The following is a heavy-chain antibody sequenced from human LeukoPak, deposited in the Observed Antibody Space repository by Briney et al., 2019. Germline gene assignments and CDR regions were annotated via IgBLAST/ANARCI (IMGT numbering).Heavy chain of an antibody. D-gene: IGHD2-2*01. V-gene: IGHV4-59*08. CDR1: GGSLSSYY. CDR2: IYNSGST. CDR3: AREYCSSTTCYEFDY. Sequence: PSETLSLTCTVSGGSLSSYYWSWIRQPPGKGLEWMGYIYNSGSTNYNPSLKSRVTISVDTSKNQFSLELSSVTAADTAVYYCAREYCSSTTCYEFDYWGQGTLVTVSS. J-gene: IGHJ4*02.